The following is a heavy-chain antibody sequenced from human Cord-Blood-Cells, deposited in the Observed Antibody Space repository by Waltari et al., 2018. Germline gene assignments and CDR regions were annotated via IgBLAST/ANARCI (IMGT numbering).Heavy chain of an antibody. CDR1: GGTFSSYA. Sequence: QVQLVQSGAEVKKPGSSVKVSCKASGGTFSSYASSWGRQAPGQGLEWMGGILPISGTANYAQKFQGRVTITADESTSTAYMELSSLRSEDTAVYYCAREPRDGYNYFDYWGQEPWSPSPQ. CDR3: AREPRDGYNYFDY. J-gene: IGHJ4*01. V-gene: IGHV1-69*01. CDR2: ILPISGTA. D-gene: IGHD5-12*01.